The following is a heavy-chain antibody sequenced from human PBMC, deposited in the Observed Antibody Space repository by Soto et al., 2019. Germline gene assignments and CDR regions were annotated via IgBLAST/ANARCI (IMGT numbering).Heavy chain of an antibody. Sequence: PSETLSLTCTVSGVSIISGGYYWTWIRQHPGKGLEWIAYIYYSGSTYYNPSLKSRVTISVDTSKNQFSLRLSSVTAADMAVYYCAARVSAALTEWGRGIQVTVSS. CDR1: GVSIISGGYY. D-gene: IGHD6-13*01. CDR3: AARVSAALTE. V-gene: IGHV4-31*03. J-gene: IGHJ4*02. CDR2: IYYSGST.